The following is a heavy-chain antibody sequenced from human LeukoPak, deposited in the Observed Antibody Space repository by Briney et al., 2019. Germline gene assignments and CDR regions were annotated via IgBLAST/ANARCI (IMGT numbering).Heavy chain of an antibody. D-gene: IGHD6-19*01. CDR1: GGPISSYY. V-gene: IGHV4-59*01. J-gene: IGHJ4*02. CDR3: ARPKVSGWYLGFDY. Sequence: PSETLSLTCTVSGGPISSYYWSWIRQPPGKGLEWIGYIYYSGSTNYNPSLKSRVTISVDTSKNQFSLKLSSVTAADTAVYYCARPKVSGWYLGFDYWGQGTLVTVSS. CDR2: IYYSGST.